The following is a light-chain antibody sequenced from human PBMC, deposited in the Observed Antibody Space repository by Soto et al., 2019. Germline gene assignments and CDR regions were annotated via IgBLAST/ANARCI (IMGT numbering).Light chain of an antibody. CDR1: QNVANY. CDR3: QQHDILPIT. Sequence: ETMMTQSPATLSLSPGERATLSCRASQNVANYLDWYQQKPGQAPRLLISGASRRATGIPDRFSGAGSGTDFTLTISRLEPEDFALYYCQQHDILPITFGQGTRLEI. CDR2: GAS. J-gene: IGKJ5*01. V-gene: IGKV3-20*01.